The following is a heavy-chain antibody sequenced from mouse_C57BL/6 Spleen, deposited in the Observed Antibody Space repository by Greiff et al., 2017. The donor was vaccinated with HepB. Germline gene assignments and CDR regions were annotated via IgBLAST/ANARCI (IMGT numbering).Heavy chain of an antibody. V-gene: IGHV5-17*01. CDR2: ISSGSSTI. J-gene: IGHJ4*01. CDR3: ARQGVVATDYAMDY. D-gene: IGHD1-1*01. CDR1: GFTFSDYG. Sequence: EVQGVESGGGLVKPGGSLKLSCAASGFTFSDYGMHWVRQAPEKGLEWVAYISSGSSTIYYADTVKGRFTISRDNAKNTLFLQMTSLRSEDTAMYYCARQGVVATDYAMDYWGQGTSVTVSS.